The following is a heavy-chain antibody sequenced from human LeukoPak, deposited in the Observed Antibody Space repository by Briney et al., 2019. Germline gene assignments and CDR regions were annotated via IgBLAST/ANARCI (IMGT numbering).Heavy chain of an antibody. V-gene: IGHV3-23*01. Sequence: TGGSLRLSCAASGFTFSSYALSWVRQAPGKGLEWVSSISDSGGSTYYAVSVKGRFTISRDNSKNTLYLQMNSLRAEDTAVYYCAAYDFWSGYGVGYWGQGTLVTVSS. D-gene: IGHD3-3*01. CDR1: GFTFSSYA. J-gene: IGHJ4*02. CDR3: AAYDFWSGYGVGY. CDR2: ISDSGGST.